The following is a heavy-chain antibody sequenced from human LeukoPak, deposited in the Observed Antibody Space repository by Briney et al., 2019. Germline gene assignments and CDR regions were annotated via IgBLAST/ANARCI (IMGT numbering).Heavy chain of an antibody. CDR3: ARHLRTFWGIDY. J-gene: IGHJ4*02. D-gene: IGHD7-27*01. CDR1: GYSISSGYY. CDR2: IYHSGST. V-gene: IGHV4-38-2*02. Sequence: SETLSLTCTVSGYSISSGYYWGWIRQPPGKGLEWIGSIYHSGSTYYNPSLKSRVTISVDTSKNQFSLKLSSVTAADTAVYYCARHLRTFWGIDYWGQGTLVTVSS.